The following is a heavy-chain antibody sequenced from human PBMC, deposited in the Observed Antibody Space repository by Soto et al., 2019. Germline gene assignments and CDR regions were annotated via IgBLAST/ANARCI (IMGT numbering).Heavy chain of an antibody. J-gene: IGHJ6*02. CDR2: TYYRSKWYN. CDR1: GDSVSSNSAA. Sequence: SQTLSLTCAISGDSVSSNSAAWNWIRQSPSRGLEWLGRTYYRSKWYNDYAVSVKSRITINPDTSKNQFSLQLNSVTPEDTAVYYCARVLYSGYDLSYYYYGMDVWGQGTTVTVSS. D-gene: IGHD5-12*01. V-gene: IGHV6-1*01. CDR3: ARVLYSGYDLSYYYYGMDV.